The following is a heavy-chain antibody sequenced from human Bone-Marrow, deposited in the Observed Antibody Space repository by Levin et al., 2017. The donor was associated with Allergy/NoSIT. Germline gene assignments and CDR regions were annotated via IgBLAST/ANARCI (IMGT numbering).Heavy chain of an antibody. CDR3: ARLGPDCSGGSCYGVDY. J-gene: IGHJ4*02. D-gene: IGHD2-15*01. CDR1: GGSFSGYY. CDR2: INHSGST. Sequence: SETLSLTCAVYGGSFSGYYWSWIRQPPGKGLEWIGEINHSGSTNYNPSLKSRVTISVDTSKNQFSLKLSSVTAADTAVYYCARLGPDCSGGSCYGVDYWGQGTLVTVSS. V-gene: IGHV4-34*01.